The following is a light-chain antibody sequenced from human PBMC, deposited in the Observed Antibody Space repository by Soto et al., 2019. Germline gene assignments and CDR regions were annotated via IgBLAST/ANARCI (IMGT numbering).Light chain of an antibody. CDR2: EDT. CDR1: SRDVGIYNL. V-gene: IGLV2-23*01. Sequence: QSPLTQPASVSGSPGQSITISCTGTSRDVGIYNLVSWYQLHPGTVPKLIIYEDTKRPSGISSRFSGSESGITAFLTISGLQAEDEADYYCCSYAASSTYVFGTGTKVTVL. CDR3: CSYAASSTYV. J-gene: IGLJ1*01.